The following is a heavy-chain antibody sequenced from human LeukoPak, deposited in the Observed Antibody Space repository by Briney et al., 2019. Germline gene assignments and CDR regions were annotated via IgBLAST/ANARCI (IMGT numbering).Heavy chain of an antibody. CDR3: ARVIAAAGKCCYYYMDV. CDR1: GYTFTSYA. J-gene: IGHJ6*03. V-gene: IGHV7-4-1*02. D-gene: IGHD6-13*01. Sequence: ASVKVSCKASGYTFTSYAMYWVRQAPGQGLEWMGWINTNTGNPTYAQGFTGRFVFSLDTSVSTAYLQISSLKAEDTAVYYCARVIAAAGKCCYYYMDVWGKGTTVTVSS. CDR2: INTNTGNP.